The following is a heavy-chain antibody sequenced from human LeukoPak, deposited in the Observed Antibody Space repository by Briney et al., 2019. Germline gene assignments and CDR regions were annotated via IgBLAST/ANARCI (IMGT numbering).Heavy chain of an antibody. Sequence: GGSLRLSCAATGFSFSNSWMTWVRQAPGKGPEWLANINQDGSTKNYVDAVEGRFTISRDNAKNSLYLQMNSLRAEDTAVYYCARDPGYNILTGYYNDWGQGTLVTVSS. V-gene: IGHV3-7*01. CDR2: INQDGSTK. J-gene: IGHJ4*02. CDR3: ARDPGYNILTGYYND. D-gene: IGHD3-9*01. CDR1: GFSFSNSW.